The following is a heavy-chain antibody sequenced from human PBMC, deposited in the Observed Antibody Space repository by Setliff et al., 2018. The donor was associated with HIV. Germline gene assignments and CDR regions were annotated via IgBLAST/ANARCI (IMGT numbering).Heavy chain of an antibody. CDR1: GASVSSSSNY. Sequence: SETLSLTCNVSGASVSSSSNYWGWIRQPPGKGLEWIGSIYYSGNTYYNPSLNSRVTISVDTSKNHFSLKLTSVTAADTAVYYCVRHGNQWLVTVDYWGQGTLVTVSS. D-gene: IGHD6-19*01. V-gene: IGHV4-39*01. CDR2: IYYSGNT. CDR3: VRHGNQWLVTVDY. J-gene: IGHJ4*02.